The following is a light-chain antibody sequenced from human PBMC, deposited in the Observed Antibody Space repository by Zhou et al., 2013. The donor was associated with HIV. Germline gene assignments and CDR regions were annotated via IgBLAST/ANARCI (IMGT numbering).Light chain of an antibody. CDR1: QSVSSSY. CDR3: QQYGSSPIT. CDR2: GAS. J-gene: IGKJ5*01. V-gene: IGKV3-20*01. Sequence: EIVLTQSPGTLSLSPGERGTLSCRASQSVSSSYLAWYQHKPGQAPRLLIYGASSRATGIPDRFSGSGSGTDFTLTISGLEPEDFAVYYCQQYGSSPITFGQGHDWEIK.